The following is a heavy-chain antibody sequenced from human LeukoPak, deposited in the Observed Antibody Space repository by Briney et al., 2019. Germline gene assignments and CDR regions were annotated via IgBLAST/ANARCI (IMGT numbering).Heavy chain of an antibody. V-gene: IGHV3-7*01. CDR3: ARDSRNRFDY. Sequence: GGSLRLSCAASGFTFGSYWMTWVRQAPGKGLEWVANITLDASGKFYVDSVEGRFTVSRDNAALYLQMNSLRADDTGVYYCARDSRNRFDYWGQGTLVTVSS. J-gene: IGHJ4*02. CDR1: GFTFGSYW. CDR2: ITLDASGK.